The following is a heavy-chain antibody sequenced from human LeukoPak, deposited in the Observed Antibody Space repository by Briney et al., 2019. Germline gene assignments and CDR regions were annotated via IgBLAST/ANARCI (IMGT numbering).Heavy chain of an antibody. D-gene: IGHD1-26*01. Sequence: PGGSLRLSCAASGFTFSSYAMHWVRQAPGKGLEWVAVVSYGGSNKYYADSVKGRFTISRDNSKNTLYLQMNSLRAEDTAVYYCAKDGYGATSFDYWGQGTLVTVSS. CDR3: AKDGYGATSFDY. V-gene: IGHV3-30-3*01. CDR2: VSYGGSNK. CDR1: GFTFSSYA. J-gene: IGHJ4*02.